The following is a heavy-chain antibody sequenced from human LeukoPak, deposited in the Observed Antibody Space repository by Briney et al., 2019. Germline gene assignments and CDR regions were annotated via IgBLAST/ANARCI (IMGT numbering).Heavy chain of an antibody. CDR1: VATVTSYA. V-gene: IGHV1-69*06. D-gene: IGHD5-18*01. Sequence: SVKLSCKASVATVTSYAISWVRQAPGQRLEWRGGIIPIFGKANCAQKIPGRVTIAADKSTSTAYMELSSLRSEDTAVYYCARVGYSYGPAVYRGQGTPVTVSS. CDR3: ARVGYSYGPAVY. CDR2: IIPIFGKA. J-gene: IGHJ4*02.